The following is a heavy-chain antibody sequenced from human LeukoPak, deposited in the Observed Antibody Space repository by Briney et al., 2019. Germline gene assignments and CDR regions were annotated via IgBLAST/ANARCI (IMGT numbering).Heavy chain of an antibody. CDR3: AKSRRDGYNRRAFDI. Sequence: GWSLRLSCAASGFTFSSYAMSWVRQAPGRGLEWVSAISGSGGSTYYADSVKGRFTISRDNSKNTLYLQMNSLRAEDTAVYYCAKSRRDGYNRRAFDIWGQGTMVTVSS. D-gene: IGHD5-24*01. V-gene: IGHV3-23*01. CDR2: ISGSGGST. J-gene: IGHJ3*02. CDR1: GFTFSSYA.